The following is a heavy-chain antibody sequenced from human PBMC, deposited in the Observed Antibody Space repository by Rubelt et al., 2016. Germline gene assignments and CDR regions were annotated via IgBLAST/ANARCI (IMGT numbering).Heavy chain of an antibody. Sequence: QVQLQESGPGLVKPSETLSLTCTVSGGSISSYYWSWIRQPPGKGLEWIGYIYYSGSTNYNTSPKSRVTRSVGTSKNQFSLRRGSVTAADTAVYYCASSGGLSGAYSGSIWPDWYFDLWGRGTLVTVSS. D-gene: IGHD1-26*01. CDR3: ASSGGLSGAYSGSIWPDWYFDL. V-gene: IGHV4-59*12. CDR2: IYYSGST. CDR1: GGSISSYY. J-gene: IGHJ2*01.